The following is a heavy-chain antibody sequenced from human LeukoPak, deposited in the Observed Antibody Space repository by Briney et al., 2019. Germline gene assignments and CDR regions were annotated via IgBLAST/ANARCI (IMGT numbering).Heavy chain of an antibody. CDR3: AKDRGGSRVRTTYYYYGMDV. CDR2: ISYDGSNK. Sequence: GSLRLSCAASGFTFGSNGMHWVRQAPGKGLEWVAVISYDGSNKYHVDSVKGRFTISRDDSKHTLFLQMNSLRADDTAVYYCAKDRGGSRVRTTYYYYGMDVWGQGTTVTVSS. D-gene: IGHD2-15*01. J-gene: IGHJ6*02. CDR1: GFTFGSNG. V-gene: IGHV3-30*18.